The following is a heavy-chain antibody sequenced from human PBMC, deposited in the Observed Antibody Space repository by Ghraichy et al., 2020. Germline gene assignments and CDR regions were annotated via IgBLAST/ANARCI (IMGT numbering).Heavy chain of an antibody. CDR3: ARDGRDSSGWRNWFDP. D-gene: IGHD6-19*01. Sequence: SETLSLTCTVSGGSVSSGSYYWSWIRQPPGKGLEWIGYIYYSGSTNYNTSLKSRVTISVDTSKNQFSLKLSSVTAADTAVYYCARDGRDSSGWRNWFDPWGRGTLVTVSS. V-gene: IGHV4-61*01. J-gene: IGHJ5*02. CDR1: GGSVSSGSYY. CDR2: IYYSGST.